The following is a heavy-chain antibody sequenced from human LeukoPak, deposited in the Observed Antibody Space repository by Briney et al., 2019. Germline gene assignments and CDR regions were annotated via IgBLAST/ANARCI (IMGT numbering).Heavy chain of an antibody. J-gene: IGHJ5*02. CDR1: GFTFSSYG. D-gene: IGHD1-1*01. V-gene: IGHV3-74*01. Sequence: PGGSLRLSCAASGFTFSSYGMHWVRQAPGKGLVWVSRINNDGSSTTYADSVKGRFTISRDNAKNTLYPQMNSLRTEDTAVYYCARGGTASFDPWGQGTLVTVSS. CDR3: ARGGTASFDP. CDR2: INNDGSST.